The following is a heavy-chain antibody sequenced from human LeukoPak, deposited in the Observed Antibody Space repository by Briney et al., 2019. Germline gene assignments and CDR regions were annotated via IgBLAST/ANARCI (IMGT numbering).Heavy chain of an antibody. J-gene: IGHJ4*02. D-gene: IGHD3-22*01. V-gene: IGHV4-39*01. CDR3: ARRAEYFDSSGYYGYYFDF. CDR2: TSYRGST. CDR1: GGSISSSSYY. Sequence: PSETLSLTCTVSGGSISSSSYYWSWIRQLPGKGLEWVGSTSYRGSTYYNPSLKSRVTTPVDTSKNQFSLKLTSVTAADTAVYYCARRAEYFDSSGYYGYYFDFWGQGTLVTVSS.